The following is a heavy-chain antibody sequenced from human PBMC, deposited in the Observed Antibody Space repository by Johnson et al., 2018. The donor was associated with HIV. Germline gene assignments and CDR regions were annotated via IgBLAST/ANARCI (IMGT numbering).Heavy chain of an antibody. J-gene: IGHJ3*02. Sequence: VQLVESGGGLVQPGGSLRLSCAASGFTVSSNYMSWVRQAPGKGLEWVSVIYSGGSTYYADTVKGRFSISRDNAKNSLYLQMNSLRAEDTAVYYCAKGLAAFFAFDIWGQGTMVTVSS. D-gene: IGHD3-3*01. CDR2: IYSGGST. CDR3: AKGLAAFFAFDI. CDR1: GFTVSSNY. V-gene: IGHV3-66*01.